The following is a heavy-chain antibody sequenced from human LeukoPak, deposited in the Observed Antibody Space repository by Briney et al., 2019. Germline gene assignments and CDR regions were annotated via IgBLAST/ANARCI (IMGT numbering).Heavy chain of an antibody. Sequence: PGGSLRLSCAASGFTFNNYGMHWVRQAPGKGLEWVAFIRHDGNNKFYADSVRGRFTISRDNFKSTLFLQMDGLRTEDTAVYYCAKDPSATVTPNYFEYWGLGTLVTVSS. J-gene: IGHJ4*02. CDR1: GFTFNNYG. CDR3: AKDPSATVTPNYFEY. CDR2: IRHDGNNK. V-gene: IGHV3-30*02. D-gene: IGHD4-11*01.